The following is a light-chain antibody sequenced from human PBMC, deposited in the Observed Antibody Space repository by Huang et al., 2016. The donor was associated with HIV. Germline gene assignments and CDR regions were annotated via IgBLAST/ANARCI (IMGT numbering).Light chain of an antibody. J-gene: IGKJ3*01. V-gene: IGKV2-28*01. CDR1: QSLLHSYRYNF. CDR3: MQTLQTPYT. CDR2: LGS. Sequence: DIILTQSPLSLPVTPGEPASISCRSSQSLLHSYRYNFLQWYVQKPGQSPQLLISLGSDRASGVPDRFTGSGSGTDFTLEISNVEAEDVGIYYCMQTLQTPYTFGPGTTVDF.